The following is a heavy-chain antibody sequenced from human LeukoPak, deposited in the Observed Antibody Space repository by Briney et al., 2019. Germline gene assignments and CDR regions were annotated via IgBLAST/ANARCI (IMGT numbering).Heavy chain of an antibody. J-gene: IGHJ6*02. CDR1: GGTFSSYA. D-gene: IGHD1-7*01. CDR2: IIPILGIA. CDR3: ARELELRPLYGMDV. V-gene: IGHV1-69*04. Sequence: GASVKVSCKASGGTFSSYAISWVRQAHGQCLEWMGRIIPILGIANYAQKFQGRVTITADKSTSTAYMELSSLRSEDTAVYYCARELELRPLYGMDVWGQGTTVTVSS.